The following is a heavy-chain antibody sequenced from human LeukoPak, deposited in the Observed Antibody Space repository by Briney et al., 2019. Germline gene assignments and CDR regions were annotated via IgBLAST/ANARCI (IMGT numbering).Heavy chain of an antibody. V-gene: IGHV3-30*04. J-gene: IGHJ4*02. CDR3: ARDRYAGITIAPAGY. CDR2: ISYDGSNK. D-gene: IGHD3-10*01. CDR1: GFSFSTYA. Sequence: GGSLRLSCAASGFSFSTYAMRWVRQAPGKGLEWVAVISYDGSNKYYADSVKGRFTISRDNSKNTLYLQMNSLRAEDTAVYYCARDRYAGITIAPAGYWGQGTLVTVSS.